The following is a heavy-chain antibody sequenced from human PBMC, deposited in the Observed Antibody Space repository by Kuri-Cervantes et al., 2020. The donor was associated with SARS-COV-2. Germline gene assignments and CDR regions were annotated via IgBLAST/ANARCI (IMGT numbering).Heavy chain of an antibody. J-gene: IGHJ5*02. Sequence: ASVKVSCKASGYIFSNYGISWVRQAPGQGLEWLGWINPENGNTEYTQKVQGRATMTTDTSTSTAYMELRSLRSDDTAVYYCARDFNDFWSGYATFDPWGQGTLVTVSS. D-gene: IGHD3-3*01. CDR1: GYIFSNYG. V-gene: IGHV1-18*01. CDR2: INPENGNT. CDR3: ARDFNDFWSGYATFDP.